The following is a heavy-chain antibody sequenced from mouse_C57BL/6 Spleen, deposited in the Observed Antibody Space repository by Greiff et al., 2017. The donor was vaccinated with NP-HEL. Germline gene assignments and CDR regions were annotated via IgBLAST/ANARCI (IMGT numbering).Heavy chain of an antibody. Sequence: VQLVESGAELVKPGASVKMSCKASGYTFTTYPIEWMKQNHGKSLEWIGNFHPYNDDTKYNEKFKGKATLTVEKSSSTVYLELSRLTSDDSAVYYCARGAYGSSPWFAYWGQGTLVTVSA. V-gene: IGHV1-47*01. CDR1: GYTFTTYP. CDR2: FHPYNDDT. J-gene: IGHJ3*01. D-gene: IGHD1-1*01. CDR3: ARGAYGSSPWFAY.